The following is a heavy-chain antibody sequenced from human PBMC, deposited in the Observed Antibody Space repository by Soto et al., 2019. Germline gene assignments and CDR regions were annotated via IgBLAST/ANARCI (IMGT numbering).Heavy chain of an antibody. V-gene: IGHV1-69*02. CDR2: IIPILDVS. J-gene: IGHJ6*02. CDR3: AQMWFGELWHGMDV. D-gene: IGHD3-10*01. CDR1: GGDFNSYT. Sequence: QLVQSGAEVKKPGSSVKVSYKASGGDFNSYTLSWVRQAPGQGPEWMGTIIPILDVSKNAQKFQGRVTITADKSTATVYMELRSLKSEDTAIYYCAQMWFGELWHGMDVWGQGTTVTVSS.